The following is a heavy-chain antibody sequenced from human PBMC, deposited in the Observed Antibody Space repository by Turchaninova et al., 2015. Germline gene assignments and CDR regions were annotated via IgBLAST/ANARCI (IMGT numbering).Heavy chain of an antibody. CDR3: ARDGYSAFDI. J-gene: IGHJ3*02. CDR1: GVPFSIYG. CDR2: RSGGGSVG. Sequence: QVQLVESGGGVVQPGGSLSLSCAASGVPFSIYGIHWVRQAPGKGLGWGAFRSGGGSVGYSADSVKCRFTLSRDNSKNTLYRQMNSRRHEDTAVYYCARDGYSAFDIWGQGTMVTVSS. D-gene: IGHD2-15*01. V-gene: IGHV3-30*02.